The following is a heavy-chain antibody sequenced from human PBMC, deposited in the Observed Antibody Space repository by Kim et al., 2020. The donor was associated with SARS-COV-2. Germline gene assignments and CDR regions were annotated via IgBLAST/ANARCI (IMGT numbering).Heavy chain of an antibody. Sequence: GGSLRLSCAASGFTFSSYAMSWVRQAPGKGLEWVSAISGSGGSTYYADSVKGRFTISRDNSKNTLYLQMNSLRAEDTAVYYCAKDLTKNIVLMVYATPYGMDVWGQGTTVTVSS. CDR1: GFTFSSYA. D-gene: IGHD2-8*01. CDR2: ISGSGGST. CDR3: AKDLTKNIVLMVYATPYGMDV. J-gene: IGHJ6*02. V-gene: IGHV3-23*01.